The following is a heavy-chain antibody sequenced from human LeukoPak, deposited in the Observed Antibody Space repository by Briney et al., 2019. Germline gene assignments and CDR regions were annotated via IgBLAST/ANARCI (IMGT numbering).Heavy chain of an antibody. V-gene: IGHV3-48*03. CDR3: AKVSSGYRIFYYFDY. Sequence: QTGGSLRLSCAASGFTFSSYEMNWVRQAPGKGLEWVSYISSSGSTIYYADSVKGRFTISRDNSKNTLYLQMNSLRAEDTAVYYCAKVSSGYRIFYYFDYWGQGTLVTVSS. CDR2: ISSSGSTI. J-gene: IGHJ4*02. CDR1: GFTFSSYE. D-gene: IGHD5-18*01.